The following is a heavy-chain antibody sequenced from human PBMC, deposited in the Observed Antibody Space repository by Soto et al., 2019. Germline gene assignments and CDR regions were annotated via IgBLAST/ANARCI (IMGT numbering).Heavy chain of an antibody. Sequence: GASLKISCKGSGYCFTSYWISCVSQMPGKGLEWMVRIDPSDCYTNYSPSFQGHVTISADKSISTAYLQWSSLKASDTAMYYCARHGSVLQPSDYYYYYGMDVWGQGTTVTVSS. CDR3: ARHGSVLQPSDYYYYYGMDV. CDR1: GYCFTSYW. D-gene: IGHD4-4*01. J-gene: IGHJ6*02. V-gene: IGHV5-10-1*01. CDR2: IDPSDCYT.